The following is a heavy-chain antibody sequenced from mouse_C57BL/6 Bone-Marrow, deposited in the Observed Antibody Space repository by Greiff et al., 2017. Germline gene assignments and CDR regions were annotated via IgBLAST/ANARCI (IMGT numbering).Heavy chain of an antibody. CDR2: IYPGSGNT. V-gene: IGHV1-76*01. CDR3: ARRCSSGTFDY. Sequence: QVQLQQSGAELVRPGASVKLSCKASGYTFTDYYINWVKQRPGQGLEWIARIYPGSGNTYYNEKFKGKATLTAEKSSSTAYMQLSSLTSEYSAVYFCARRCSSGTFDYWGQGTTLTVSS. D-gene: IGHD3-2*02. CDR1: GYTFTDYY. J-gene: IGHJ2*01.